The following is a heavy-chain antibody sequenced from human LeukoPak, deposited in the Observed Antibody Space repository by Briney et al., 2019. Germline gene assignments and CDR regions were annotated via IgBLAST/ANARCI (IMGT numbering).Heavy chain of an antibody. Sequence: PSETLSLTCTVSGGSISSSSYYWGWIRQPPGKGLEWFGSIYYSGSTYYNPSLKSRVTISVDTSKNQFSLKLSSVTAADTAVYYCARYCSGGSCYYPTFDYWGQGTLVTVSS. V-gene: IGHV4-39*01. CDR2: IYYSGST. CDR3: ARYCSGGSCYYPTFDY. D-gene: IGHD2-15*01. J-gene: IGHJ4*02. CDR1: GGSISSSSYY.